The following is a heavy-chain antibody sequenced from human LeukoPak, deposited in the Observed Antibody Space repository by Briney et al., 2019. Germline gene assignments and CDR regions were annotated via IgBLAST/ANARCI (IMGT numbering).Heavy chain of an antibody. CDR3: ARGSHGSGSYYYDY. CDR1: GGSFSGYY. J-gene: IGHJ4*02. Sequence: SETLSLTCAVYGGSFSGYYWSWIRQPPGKGLEWIGEINHSGSTNYNPSLKSRVTISVDTSKNQFSLKLSSVTAADTAVYYCARGSHGSGSYYYDYWGQGTLVTVSS. D-gene: IGHD3-10*01. V-gene: IGHV4-34*01. CDR2: INHSGST.